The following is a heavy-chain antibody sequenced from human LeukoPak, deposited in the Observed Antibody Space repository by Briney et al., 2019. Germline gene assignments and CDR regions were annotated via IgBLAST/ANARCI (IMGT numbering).Heavy chain of an antibody. Sequence: ASVKVSCKASVYTFTGYYMHWVRQAPGPGLEWMGWSNHNSGGTNYAQNFQGRVTMTRDTSISTAYMGLSRLRSDDTAVYYCARVHSSGPYNWFDPWGQGTLVTVSS. CDR2: SNHNSGGT. CDR1: VYTFTGYY. D-gene: IGHD6-19*01. V-gene: IGHV1-2*02. J-gene: IGHJ5*02. CDR3: ARVHSSGPYNWFDP.